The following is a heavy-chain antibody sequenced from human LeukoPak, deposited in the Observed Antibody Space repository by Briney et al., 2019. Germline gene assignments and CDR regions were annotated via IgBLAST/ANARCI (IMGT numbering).Heavy chain of an antibody. CDR3: AFLKGYCSGGSCSEEGYYFDY. CDR2: INHSGST. J-gene: IGHJ4*02. D-gene: IGHD2-15*01. V-gene: IGHV4-34*01. Sequence: PSETLSLTCAVYGGSFSGYYWSWIRQPPGKGLEWIGEINHSGSTNYNPSLKSRVTISVDTSKNQFSLKLSSVTAAGTAVYYCAFLKGYCSGGSCSEEGYYFDYWGQGTLVTVSS. CDR1: GGSFSGYY.